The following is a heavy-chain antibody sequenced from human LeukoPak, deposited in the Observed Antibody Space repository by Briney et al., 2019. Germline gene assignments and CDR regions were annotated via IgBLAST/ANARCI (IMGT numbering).Heavy chain of an antibody. D-gene: IGHD3-22*01. J-gene: IGHJ4*02. CDR3: ARDYYDSSGYYYGVDY. CDR2: INHSGST. Sequence: SETLSLTCTVSGGSISSYYWSWIRQPPGKGLEWIGEINHSGSTNYNPSLKSRVTISVDTSKNQFSLKLSSVTAADTAVYYCARDYYDSSGYYYGVDYWGQGTLVTVSS. V-gene: IGHV4-34*01. CDR1: GGSISSYY.